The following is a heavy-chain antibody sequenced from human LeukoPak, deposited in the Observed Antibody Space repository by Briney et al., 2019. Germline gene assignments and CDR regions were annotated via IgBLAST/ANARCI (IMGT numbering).Heavy chain of an antibody. CDR2: INHSGST. CDR3: ARDLSGYDFWSGPHEADAFDI. Sequence: SETLSLTCAVYGGSFSGYYWSWIRQPPGKGLEWIGEINHSGSTNYNPSLKSRVTMSVDTSKNQFPLKLSSVTAADTAVYYCARDLSGYDFWSGPHEADAFDIWGQGTMVTVSS. CDR1: GGSFSGYY. V-gene: IGHV4-34*01. J-gene: IGHJ3*02. D-gene: IGHD3-3*01.